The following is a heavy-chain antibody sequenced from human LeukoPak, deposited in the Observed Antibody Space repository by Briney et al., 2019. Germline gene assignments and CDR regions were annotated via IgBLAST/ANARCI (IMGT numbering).Heavy chain of an antibody. Sequence: ASVKVSCKASGYTFTSYYIHWVRQAPGQGLEWMGIINPSGGITSYAQKFQGRVTMTRDMSTSTVYMELSSLRSEDTAVYYCARALYDSSGSPEAFDIWGQGTMVTVSS. D-gene: IGHD3-22*01. V-gene: IGHV1-46*01. CDR1: GYTFTSYY. CDR3: ARALYDSSGSPEAFDI. J-gene: IGHJ3*02. CDR2: INPSGGIT.